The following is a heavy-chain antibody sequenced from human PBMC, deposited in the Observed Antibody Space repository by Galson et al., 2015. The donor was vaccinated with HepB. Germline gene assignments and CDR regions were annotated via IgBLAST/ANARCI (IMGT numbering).Heavy chain of an antibody. Sequence: SLRLSCAASGFTFSNYWMSWVRQAPGKGLEWVANIKEDETEKYYVDSVKGRFTISRDNARKSLYLQMNSLRADDTAVYYCAREDSEGSYYYYGLDVWGQGTTVTVSS. V-gene: IGHV3-7*05. CDR2: IKEDETEK. J-gene: IGHJ6*02. D-gene: IGHD3/OR15-3a*01. CDR3: AREDSEGSYYYYGLDV. CDR1: GFTFSNYW.